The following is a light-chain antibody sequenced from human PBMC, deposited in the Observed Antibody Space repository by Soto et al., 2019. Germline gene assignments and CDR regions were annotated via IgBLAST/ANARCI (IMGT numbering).Light chain of an antibody. Sequence: SYELTQPPSVSVAPGQTARIACGGDNIEIKSVHWSQQKPGQAPVLVVYDDRDRPSGIPERFSGSNSGNAATLTIRRVEAGDEADYYCQVWDSTSEHVVFGGGTKVTVL. CDR1: NIEIKS. J-gene: IGLJ2*01. CDR2: DDR. V-gene: IGLV3-21*02. CDR3: QVWDSTSEHVV.